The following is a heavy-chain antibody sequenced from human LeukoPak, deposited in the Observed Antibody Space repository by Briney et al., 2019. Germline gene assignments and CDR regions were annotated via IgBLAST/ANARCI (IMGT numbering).Heavy chain of an antibody. V-gene: IGHV5-51*01. J-gene: IGHJ3*02. CDR2: IYPXDSDT. CDR1: GXXFSXNX. CDR3: ARPPFI. Sequence: GESLKISCKGSGXXFSXNXXXXXXXXPGXGXEWMGIIYPXDSDTRYSPSFQGQVTISVDKSISTAYLQWSSLKASDTAMYYCARPPFIWGQGTMVTVSS.